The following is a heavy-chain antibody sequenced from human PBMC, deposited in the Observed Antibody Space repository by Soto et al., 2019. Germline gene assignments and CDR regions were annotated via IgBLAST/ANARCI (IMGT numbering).Heavy chain of an antibody. D-gene: IGHD6-13*01. J-gene: IGHJ5*02. Sequence: QVQLVESGGGVVQPGRSLRLSCAASGFTFSTYGMHWVRQAPGKGLEWVAVMWYDGSNKYYADSVKGRFTISRDNSKSTLYLQMNSLRVEDTAVYYCASFPTAAAVTWGQGTLVTVSS. V-gene: IGHV3-33*01. CDR2: MWYDGSNK. CDR3: ASFPTAAAVT. CDR1: GFTFSTYG.